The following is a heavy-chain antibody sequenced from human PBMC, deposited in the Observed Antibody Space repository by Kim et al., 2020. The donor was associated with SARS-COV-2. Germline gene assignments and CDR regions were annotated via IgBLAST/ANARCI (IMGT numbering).Heavy chain of an antibody. CDR3: AHGRVVPAAMFDY. D-gene: IGHD2-2*01. Sequence: RYSHALQSRLTITKDTSKNQVVLTMTNMDPVDTATYYCAHGRVVPAAMFDYWGQGTLVTVSS. J-gene: IGHJ4*02. V-gene: IGHV2-5*01.